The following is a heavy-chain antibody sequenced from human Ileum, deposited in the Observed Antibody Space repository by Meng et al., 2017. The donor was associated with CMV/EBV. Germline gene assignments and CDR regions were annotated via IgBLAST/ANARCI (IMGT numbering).Heavy chain of an antibody. CDR3: ARGDISGYYDY. V-gene: IGHV1-69*05. J-gene: IGHJ4*02. Sequence: SVKVSCKASGGTFSKYAISWVRQAPGQGLEWMGGITPIFDTTNYARRFQGRVTVTTDESTSTAYMELSSLISEDTAVYYCARGDISGYYDYWGQGTLVTGYS. CDR2: ITPIFDTT. CDR1: GGTFSKYA. D-gene: IGHD3-22*01.